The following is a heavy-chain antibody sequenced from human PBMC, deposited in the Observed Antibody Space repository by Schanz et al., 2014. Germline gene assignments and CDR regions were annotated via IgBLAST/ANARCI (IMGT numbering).Heavy chain of an antibody. D-gene: IGHD5-18*01. CDR1: GYTFTSHG. J-gene: IGHJ3*02. CDR3: TRGGYSYALSAFDI. Sequence: QVQLVQSGAEVKKPGASVKVSCRASGYTFTSHGIGWVRQAPGQGLEWMGWITAYNGDTNYALKLQGRVTMTTDTSTGTAYMELRSLRSDDTALYYCTRGGYSYALSAFDIWGQGTMVTVSS. V-gene: IGHV1-18*01. CDR2: ITAYNGDT.